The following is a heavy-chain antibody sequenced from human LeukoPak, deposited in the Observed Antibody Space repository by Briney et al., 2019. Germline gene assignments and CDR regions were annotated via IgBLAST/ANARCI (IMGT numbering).Heavy chain of an antibody. V-gene: IGHV3-11*06. CDR1: GFTFGDYY. CDR2: ISSSSSYT. J-gene: IGHJ3*02. D-gene: IGHD6-13*01. Sequence: GGSLRLSCAASGFTFGDYYMSWIRQAPGKGLEWVSYISSSSSYTNYADSVKGRFTISRDNAKNSLYLQMNSLRAEDTAVYYCARVKRYSSSLPFDIWGQGTMVTVSS. CDR3: ARVKRYSSSLPFDI.